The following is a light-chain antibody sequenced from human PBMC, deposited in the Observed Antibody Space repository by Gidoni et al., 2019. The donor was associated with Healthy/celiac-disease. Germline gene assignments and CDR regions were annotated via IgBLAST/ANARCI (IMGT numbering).Light chain of an antibody. CDR3: QQYNNWPPFT. Sequence: EIVMTQSPATLSVSPGERATLSCRASQSVSSNLAWYQQKPGKAPRLLIYGASTRATGIPARFSGSGSGTEFTLTISSLQSEDFAVCYCQQYNNWPPFTFGPGTKVDIK. V-gene: IGKV3-15*01. J-gene: IGKJ3*01. CDR1: QSVSSN. CDR2: GAS.